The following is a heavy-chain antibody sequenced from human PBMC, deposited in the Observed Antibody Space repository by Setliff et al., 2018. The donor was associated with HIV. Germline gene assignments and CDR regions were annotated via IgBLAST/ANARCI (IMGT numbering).Heavy chain of an antibody. CDR1: GGPFSGYY. D-gene: IGHD1-1*01. V-gene: IGHV4-34*01. CDR3: ARDSEPMSGTWYDY. J-gene: IGHJ4*02. Sequence: SETLSLTCAVYGGPFSGYYWGWIRQSPGKGLEWIGEVHHSGRTTNYNPSLKSRATMSVDTSKNQFSLKLTSVTAADTGTYYCARDSEPMSGTWYDYWGQGTLVTVSS. CDR2: VHHSGRTT.